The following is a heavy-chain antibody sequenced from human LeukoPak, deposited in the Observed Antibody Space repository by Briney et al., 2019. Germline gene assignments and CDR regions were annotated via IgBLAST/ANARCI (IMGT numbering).Heavy chain of an antibody. Sequence: PSQTLSLTCTVSGGSISSGDYYWSWIRQPPGKGLEWIGYIYYSGSTYYNPSLKSRVTISVDTSKNQFSLKLSSVTAADTAVYYCAREHYGDYRRGYNWFDPWGQGTLVTVSS. CDR3: AREHYGDYRRGYNWFDP. CDR1: GGSISSGDYY. J-gene: IGHJ5*02. V-gene: IGHV4-30-4*01. D-gene: IGHD4-17*01. CDR2: IYYSGST.